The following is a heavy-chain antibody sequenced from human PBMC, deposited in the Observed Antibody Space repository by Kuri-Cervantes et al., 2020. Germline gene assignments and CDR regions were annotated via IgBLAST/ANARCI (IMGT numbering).Heavy chain of an antibody. D-gene: IGHD3-10*01. CDR3: AKVTDYYGSGRMDV. V-gene: IGHV3-23*01. J-gene: IGHJ6*02. Sequence: GESLKISCAASGFSFSNNAMNWVRQAPGKGLEWVSAISGSGGSTYYADSVKGRFTISRDNSKNTLYLQMNSLRAEDTAVYYCAKVTDYYGSGRMDVWGQGTTVTVSS. CDR1: GFSFSNNA. CDR2: ISGSGGST.